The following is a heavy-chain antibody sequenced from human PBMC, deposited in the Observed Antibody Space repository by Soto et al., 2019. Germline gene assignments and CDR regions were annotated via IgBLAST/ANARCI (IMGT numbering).Heavy chain of an antibody. CDR1: GFTFSSYG. D-gene: IGHD2-2*01. CDR3: AKDHGLWYCSSTSCPGGVVDP. J-gene: IGHJ5*02. V-gene: IGHV3-30*18. CDR2: ISYDGSNK. Sequence: GGSLRLSCAASGFTFSSYGMHWVRQAPGKGLEWVAVISYDGSNKYYADSVKGRFTISRDNSKNTLYLQMNSLRAEDTAVYYCAKDHGLWYCSSTSCPGGVVDPWGQGTLVPVSS.